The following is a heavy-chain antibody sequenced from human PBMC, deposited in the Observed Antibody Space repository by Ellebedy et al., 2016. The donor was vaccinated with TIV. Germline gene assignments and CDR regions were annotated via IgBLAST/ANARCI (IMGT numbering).Heavy chain of an antibody. CDR3: ARVRHYYGSGSYTYYFDY. D-gene: IGHD3-10*01. V-gene: IGHV3-11*01. Sequence: GGSLRLSCAASGFTFSDYYMTWIRQAPGKGLEWVSYISSSGSTIYYADSVKGRFTISRDNAKNSLFLQMNSLRAEETAMYYCARVRHYYGSGSYTYYFDYWGQGTLVTVSS. CDR2: ISSSGSTI. J-gene: IGHJ4*02. CDR1: GFTFSDYY.